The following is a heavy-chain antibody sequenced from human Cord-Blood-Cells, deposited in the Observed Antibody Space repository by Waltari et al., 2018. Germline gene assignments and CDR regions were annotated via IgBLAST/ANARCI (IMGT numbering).Heavy chain of an antibody. D-gene: IGHD6-13*01. CDR1: GFTFSNAW. CDR3: TTDKVEAAADY. Sequence: EVQLVASAGGLVKPGGSLRLSCAASGFTFSNAWMSWFRQAPGKGLEWVGRIKSKTDGGTTDYAAPVKGRFTISRDDSKNTLDLQMNSLKTEDTAVYYCTTDKVEAAADYWGQGTLVTVSS. V-gene: IGHV3-15*01. CDR2: IKSKTDGGTT. J-gene: IGHJ4*02.